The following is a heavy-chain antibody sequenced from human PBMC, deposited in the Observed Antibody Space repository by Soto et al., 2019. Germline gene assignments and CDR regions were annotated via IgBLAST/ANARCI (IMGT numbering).Heavy chain of an antibody. CDR1: GGSFSGYY. V-gene: IGHV4-34*01. J-gene: IGHJ3*02. D-gene: IGHD7-27*01. Sequence: SETLSLTCAVYGGSFSGYYWSWIRQPPGKGLEWIGEINHSGSTNYNPSLKIRVTISVDTSKNQFSLKLSSVTAADTAVYYCARGLTGRDAFDIWGQGTMVTVSS. CDR2: INHSGST. CDR3: ARGLTGRDAFDI.